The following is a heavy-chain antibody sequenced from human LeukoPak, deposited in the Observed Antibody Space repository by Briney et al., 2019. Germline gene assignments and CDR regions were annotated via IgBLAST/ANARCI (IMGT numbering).Heavy chain of an antibody. Sequence: PGGSLRLSCAASGFTFSSYWMHWVRQAPRKGRVWVSRINSDVSRTSYADSVKGRFTISRDNAKNTLYLQMNSLRAEDTAVYYCATWWEGIAAQEFIFWGQGTLVTVSS. J-gene: IGHJ4*02. V-gene: IGHV3-74*01. CDR3: ATWWEGIAAQEFIF. CDR2: INSDVSRT. CDR1: GFTFSSYW. D-gene: IGHD6-13*01.